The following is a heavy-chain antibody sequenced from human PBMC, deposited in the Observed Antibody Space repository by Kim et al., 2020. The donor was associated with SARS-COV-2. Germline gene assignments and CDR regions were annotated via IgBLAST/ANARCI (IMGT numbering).Heavy chain of an antibody. V-gene: IGHV4-39*01. Sequence: NPPLKSRVTISVDTSKNQFSLKLSSVTAADTAVYYCARHNPRDDYSKSDYWGQGTLVTVSS. J-gene: IGHJ4*02. D-gene: IGHD4-4*01. CDR3: ARHNPRDDYSKSDY.